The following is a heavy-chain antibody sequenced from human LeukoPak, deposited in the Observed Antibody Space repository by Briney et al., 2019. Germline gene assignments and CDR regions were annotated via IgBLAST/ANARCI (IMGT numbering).Heavy chain of an antibody. J-gene: IGHJ5*02. Sequence: PSETLSLTCTVSGGSISSSSYYWGWIRQPPGKGLEWIGSIYYSGSTYYNPSLKSRVTISVDTSKNQFSLKLSFVTAADTAVYYCARGKAHNWFDPWGQGTLVTVSS. CDR2: IYYSGST. V-gene: IGHV4-39*01. CDR3: ARGKAHNWFDP. CDR1: GGSISSSSYY.